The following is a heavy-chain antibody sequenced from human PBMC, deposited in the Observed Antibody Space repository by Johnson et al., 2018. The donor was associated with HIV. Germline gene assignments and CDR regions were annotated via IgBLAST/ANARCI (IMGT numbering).Heavy chain of an antibody. D-gene: IGHD1-14*01. V-gene: IGHV3-11*01. CDR1: GFIFSDYY. CDR3: AKEGRYGAFPLWFDI. CDR2: ISSSGTNI. Sequence: QVQLVESGGGVVQPGRSLRLSCVASGFIFSDYYMSWIRQAPGKGLEWVSYISSSGTNIYYADSVKGRFTISRDNSKNTLYLQMNSLRAEDTAVYYCAKEGRYGAFPLWFDIWGQGTMVTVSS. J-gene: IGHJ3*02.